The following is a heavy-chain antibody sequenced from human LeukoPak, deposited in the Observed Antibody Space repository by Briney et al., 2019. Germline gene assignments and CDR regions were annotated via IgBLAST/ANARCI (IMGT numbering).Heavy chain of an antibody. CDR2: IYPGDSDT. V-gene: IGHV5-51*01. CDR3: ARGGDFWSGYPQYYFDY. D-gene: IGHD3-3*01. CDR1: GYSFTSYW. Sequence: GESLQISCKGSGYSFTSYWIGWVRQMPGKGLEWMGIIYPGDSDTRYSPSFQGQVTISADKSISTAYLQWSSLKASDTAMYYCARGGDFWSGYPQYYFDYWGQGTLVTVSS. J-gene: IGHJ4*02.